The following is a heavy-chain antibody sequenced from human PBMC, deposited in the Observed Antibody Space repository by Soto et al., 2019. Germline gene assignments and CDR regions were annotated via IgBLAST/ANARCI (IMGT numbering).Heavy chain of an antibody. CDR3: ARGSTDSYPGSRIFDF. V-gene: IGHV3-23*01. J-gene: IGHJ4*02. CDR1: GFTFSSYW. Sequence: GGSLRLSCAASGFTFSSYWMSWVRQAPGKGLEWVSTITDTGGDAKYADSVRGRFVISRDNSKKTLYLQVTSLTAEDSAMYYCARGSTDSYPGSRIFDFWGRGTLVTVSS. D-gene: IGHD3-10*01. CDR2: ITDTGGDA.